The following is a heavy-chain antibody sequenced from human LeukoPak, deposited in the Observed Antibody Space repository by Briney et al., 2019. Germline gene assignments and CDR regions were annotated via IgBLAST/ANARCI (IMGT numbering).Heavy chain of an antibody. CDR3: ALDTSGWSDDSFDI. D-gene: IGHD6-19*01. V-gene: IGHV4-59*01. J-gene: IGHJ3*02. CDR2: IHYSGNT. Sequence: SETLSLTCTVSGTTISSYYWSWIRQPPGKGLEWIGYIHYSGNTNYNPSLKSRATISVDTSNNQFSLKLSSVTAADTAVYYCALDTSGWSDDSFDIWGLGTTVTVSS. CDR1: GTTISSYY.